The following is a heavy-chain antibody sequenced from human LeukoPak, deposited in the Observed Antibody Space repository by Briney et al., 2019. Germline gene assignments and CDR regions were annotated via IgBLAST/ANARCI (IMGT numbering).Heavy chain of an antibody. Sequence: PGGSLRLSCAASGFTFSSYAMSWVRQAPGKGLEWVSAISGSGGSTYYADSVKGRSTISRDNSKNTLYLQMNSLRAEDTAVYYCAKEIVGATRGINFDYWGQGTLVTVSS. D-gene: IGHD1-26*01. J-gene: IGHJ4*02. V-gene: IGHV3-23*01. CDR1: GFTFSSYA. CDR2: ISGSGGST. CDR3: AKEIVGATRGINFDY.